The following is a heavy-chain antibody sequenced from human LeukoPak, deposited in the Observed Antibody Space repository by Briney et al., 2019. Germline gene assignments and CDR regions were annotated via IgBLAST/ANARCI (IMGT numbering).Heavy chain of an antibody. D-gene: IGHD7-27*01. Sequence: GGSLRLSCAASGFTFSSYSMNWVRQAPGKGLEWVGRIKSKTDGGTTDYAAPVKGRFTISRDDSKNTLYLQMNSLKTEDTAVYYCTTVLTAYFYYYMDVWGKGTTVTVSS. V-gene: IGHV3-15*01. CDR3: TTVLTAYFYYYMDV. CDR2: IKSKTDGGTT. J-gene: IGHJ6*03. CDR1: GFTFSSYS.